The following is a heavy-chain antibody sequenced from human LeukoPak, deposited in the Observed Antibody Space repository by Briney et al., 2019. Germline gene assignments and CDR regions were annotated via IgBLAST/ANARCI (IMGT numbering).Heavy chain of an antibody. CDR2: ISYDGFNK. V-gene: IGHV3-30-3*02. CDR3: AKPLWSGFYNYFDH. J-gene: IGHJ4*02. Sequence: QPGRSLRLSCAASGFTFSSFSIHWVRQAPGKGLEWVAVISYDGFNKYYADSVKGRFTISRDNSKNTLYLQMNSLRPEDTALYYCAKPLWSGFYNYFDHWGQGTPVSVSS. CDR1: GFTFSSFS. D-gene: IGHD3-3*01.